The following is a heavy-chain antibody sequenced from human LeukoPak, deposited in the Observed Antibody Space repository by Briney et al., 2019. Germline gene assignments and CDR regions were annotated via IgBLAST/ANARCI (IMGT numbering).Heavy chain of an antibody. CDR3: AKDYGDYGAFGWFDP. D-gene: IGHD4-17*01. V-gene: IGHV3-23*01. Sequence: GGSLRLSCAASGFTFSSYAMSWVRQAPGKGLEWVSAISGSGGSTYYADSVKGRFTISRDNSKNTLYLQMNSLRAEDTAVYYCAKDYGDYGAFGWFDPWGQGTLVTVSS. CDR1: GFTFSSYA. CDR2: ISGSGGST. J-gene: IGHJ5*02.